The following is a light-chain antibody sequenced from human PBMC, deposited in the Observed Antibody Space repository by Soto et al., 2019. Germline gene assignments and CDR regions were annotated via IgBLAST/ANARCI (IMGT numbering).Light chain of an antibody. CDR1: QSINSNH. Sequence: ETVLTQSPGTLSLSPGERATLSCRASQSINSNHLAWYQQKPGQAHRLLIFGASSRATGIPDRFSGSGSGTGFTLTISRLAPEDFAVYYCQQYGSSPYTFGQGTKLEIK. V-gene: IGKV3-20*01. CDR2: GAS. J-gene: IGKJ2*01. CDR3: QQYGSSPYT.